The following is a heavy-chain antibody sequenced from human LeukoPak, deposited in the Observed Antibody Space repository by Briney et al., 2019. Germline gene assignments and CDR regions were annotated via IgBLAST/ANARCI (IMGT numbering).Heavy chain of an antibody. CDR3: ARAQGRLVPPAY. Sequence: KPSETLSLTCAVYGGSFSGYFWSWIRQSPGKGLEGIGEINNVGSSNYNPSLKSRVTISADTSKKQLSLKLRSVTAADTAVYYCARAQGRLVPPAYWGQGTLVTVSS. D-gene: IGHD6-19*01. CDR1: GGSFSGYF. CDR2: INNVGSS. V-gene: IGHV4-34*01. J-gene: IGHJ4*02.